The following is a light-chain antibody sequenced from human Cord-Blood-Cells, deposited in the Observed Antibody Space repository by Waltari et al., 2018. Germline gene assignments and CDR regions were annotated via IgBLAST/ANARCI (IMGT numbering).Light chain of an antibody. V-gene: IGKV1-12*01. CDR3: QQANIFPLS. Sequence: DIQMTQSPSSVSASVGDRVTIICRASQGISSWLAWYQQKPGKAPKLLIYAASSLQSGVTSRFRGSASGTYFNHIISSLQPEDFATDYGQQANIFPLSFGGGTTVEIK. CDR1: QGISSW. CDR2: AAS. J-gene: IGKJ4*01.